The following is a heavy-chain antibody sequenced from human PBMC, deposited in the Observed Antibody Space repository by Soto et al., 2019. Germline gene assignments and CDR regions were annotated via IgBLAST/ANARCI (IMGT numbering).Heavy chain of an antibody. J-gene: IGHJ6*02. V-gene: IGHV4-31*03. CDR2: IYYSGST. CDR3: ARDYYYKAYYYYGMDV. Sequence: QVQLQESGPGLVKPAQTLSLTCTVSGGSISSGAYYWSWIRQHPGMGLEWIGFIYYSGSTYYNPSLKSRLTISVDTSENQFSLKLSSVTAADTAVYYCARDYYYKAYYYYGMDVWGQGTTVTVSS. D-gene: IGHD3-22*01. CDR1: GGSISSGAYY.